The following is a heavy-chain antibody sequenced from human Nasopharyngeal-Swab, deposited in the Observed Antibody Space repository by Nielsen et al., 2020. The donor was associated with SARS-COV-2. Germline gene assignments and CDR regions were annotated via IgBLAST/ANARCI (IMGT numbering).Heavy chain of an antibody. CDR1: GFTFRNYW. Sequence: GESLKISCVASGFTFRNYWMHWVRQAPGKGLEWVSRVTSDGSGADYADSPRGRFTISRDNARDTLYLQMNSLRAEDTAVYYCSRFSVTTAGDYWGQGTLVTVSS. CDR3: SRFSVTTAGDY. J-gene: IGHJ4*02. CDR2: VTSDGSGA. V-gene: IGHV3-74*01. D-gene: IGHD4-17*01.